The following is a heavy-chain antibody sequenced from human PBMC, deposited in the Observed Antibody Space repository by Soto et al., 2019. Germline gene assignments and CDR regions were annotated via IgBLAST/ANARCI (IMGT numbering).Heavy chain of an antibody. J-gene: IGHJ6*02. D-gene: IGHD2-2*02. CDR3: ARLVVVPAAIGGMDV. CDR1: GYSFTSYW. V-gene: IGHV5-10-1*01. CDR2: IDPSDSYT. Sequence: EVQLVQSGAEEKKPGESLRISCKGSGYSFTSYWISWVRQMPGKGLEWMGRIDPSDSYTNYSPSFQGHVTIPADKSIITAYLQWSSLKASDTAMYYCARLVVVPAAIGGMDVWGQGTTVTVSS.